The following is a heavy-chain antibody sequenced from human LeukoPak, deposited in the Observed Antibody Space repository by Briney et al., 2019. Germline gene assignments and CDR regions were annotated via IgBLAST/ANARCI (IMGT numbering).Heavy chain of an antibody. CDR3: TIPHSGNGALVDY. CDR1: GYSFSTYG. V-gene: IGHV1-2*02. D-gene: IGHD1-26*01. Sequence: RWASVKVSCKTSGYSFSTYGIHWLRQAPGQGLEWVGWVSPDNGGTNYAQKFEGRVTMTRDTSITTAYMELSGLRSDDTAVYHCTIPHSGNGALVDYWGQGTLVTVSS. CDR2: VSPDNGGT. J-gene: IGHJ4*02.